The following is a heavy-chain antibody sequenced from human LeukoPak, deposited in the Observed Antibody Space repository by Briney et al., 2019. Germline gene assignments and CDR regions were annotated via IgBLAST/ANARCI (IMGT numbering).Heavy chain of an antibody. J-gene: IGHJ6*03. Sequence: SETLSLTCTVSGGSMISYYWSWVRQPPGKGLEWIGYVYYTGITKYDPSLKSRVIISVDTSRNQFSLRLNSVTAADTAVYYCARLLPNTLPGLPYNYHYLDVWGKGTTVIVSS. CDR3: ARLLPNTLPGLPYNYHYLDV. CDR2: VYYTGIT. D-gene: IGHD2-15*01. V-gene: IGHV4-59*01. CDR1: GGSMISYY.